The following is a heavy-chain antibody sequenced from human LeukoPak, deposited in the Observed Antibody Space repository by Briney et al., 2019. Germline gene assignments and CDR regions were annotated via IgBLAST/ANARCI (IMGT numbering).Heavy chain of an antibody. V-gene: IGHV4-4*07. CDR2: IYTSGST. CDR1: GGSISSYY. J-gene: IGHJ4*02. CDR3: ARDGGYSSSWYGFDY. Sequence: SGTLSLTCTVSGGSISSYYLSWIRQPAGKGLEWIGLIYTSGSTNYNPSLKSRVTMLVDTSTNQFSLKLSSVTAADTAVYYCARDGGYSSSWYGFDYWGQGTLVTVSS. D-gene: IGHD6-13*01.